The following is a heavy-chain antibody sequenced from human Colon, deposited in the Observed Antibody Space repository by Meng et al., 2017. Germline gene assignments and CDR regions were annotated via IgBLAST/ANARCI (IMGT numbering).Heavy chain of an antibody. Sequence: GESLKFSWAVAGFSLNKDLIHWVRPAPGGGLVWVCCNSDDGGTSYADSAKGRFTISRDTAKNTVYLQMNSLRVDDTAVYYCATVYDYWGQGTLVTVSS. CDR3: ATVYDY. D-gene: IGHD2-8*01. CDR2: NSDDGGT. CDR1: GFSLNKDL. V-gene: IGHV3-74*01. J-gene: IGHJ4*02.